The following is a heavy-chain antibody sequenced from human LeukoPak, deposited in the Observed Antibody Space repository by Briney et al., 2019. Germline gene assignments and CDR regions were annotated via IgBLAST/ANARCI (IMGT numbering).Heavy chain of an antibody. V-gene: IGHV4-59*01. CDR3: ARGHYGLEV. D-gene: IGHD3-10*01. CDR1: GASISSYY. Sequence: SETLSLTCTVSGASISSYYWSWLRQPPGKGLEWIGYNHYSATSNYNPSLKSRVTISLDASKNQFSLKLTSATAADTAVYYCARGHYGLEVWGHGTTVTVSS. J-gene: IGHJ6*02. CDR2: NHYSATS.